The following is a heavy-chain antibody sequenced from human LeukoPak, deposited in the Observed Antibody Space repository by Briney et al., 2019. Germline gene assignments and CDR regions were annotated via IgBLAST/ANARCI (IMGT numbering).Heavy chain of an antibody. J-gene: IGHJ4*02. D-gene: IGHD3-10*01. CDR3: AREGFHGRELFPTFDY. Sequence: PVASVKVSCKAFGYTFTSNYMHWVRQAPGQGPEWMGVISPSGGSTTYAQKFQGRVNLTRDVSTSTDYLELSSLRSEDTAVYYCAREGFHGRELFPTFDYWGQGTLVTVSS. CDR2: ISPSGGST. CDR1: GYTFTSNY. V-gene: IGHV1-46*01.